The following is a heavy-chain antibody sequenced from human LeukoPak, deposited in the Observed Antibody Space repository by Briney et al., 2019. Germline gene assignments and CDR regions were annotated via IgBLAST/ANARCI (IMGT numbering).Heavy chain of an antibody. J-gene: IGHJ4*02. V-gene: IGHV3-15*01. CDR1: GLTFSAAW. Sequence: GGSLRLSCAASGLTFSAAWMSWVRQAPGKGLEWVGRIKSKTDGGTTDYAAPVKGRFTISRDDPKNTLYLQMNRLKTEDTAVYYCTTDYTSGSPYWGQGTLVTVSS. D-gene: IGHD3-10*01. CDR2: IKSKTDGGTT. CDR3: TTDYTSGSPY.